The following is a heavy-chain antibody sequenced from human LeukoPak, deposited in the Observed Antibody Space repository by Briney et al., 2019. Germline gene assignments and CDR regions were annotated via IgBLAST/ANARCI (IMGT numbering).Heavy chain of an antibody. Sequence: GGSLRLSCAASVFSVSRNYMNWVRQAPGEGLEWVSAIYTGGATYYADSVKGRFTISRDNSKNTLYLQLNSLRAEDTAVYYCARDKLGPGYRSDLDCWGQGTLVTVSS. D-gene: IGHD6-19*01. J-gene: IGHJ4*02. CDR2: IYTGGAT. CDR1: VFSVSRNY. CDR3: ARDKLGPGYRSDLDC. V-gene: IGHV3-66*02.